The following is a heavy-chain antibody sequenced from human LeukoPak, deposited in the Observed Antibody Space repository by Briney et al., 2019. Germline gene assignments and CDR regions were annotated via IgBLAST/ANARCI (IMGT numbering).Heavy chain of an antibody. J-gene: IGHJ4*02. CDR1: GGSISSSSYY. CDR3: AKDRSYYYDSSGYCDY. V-gene: IGHV4-39*02. Sequence: SETLSLTCTVSGGSISSSSYYWGWIRQPPGKGLEWIGSIYYSGSTYYNPSLKSRVTISVDTSKNQFSLKLSSVTAADTAVYYCAKDRSYYYDSSGYCDYWGQGTLVTVSS. CDR2: IYYSGST. D-gene: IGHD3-22*01.